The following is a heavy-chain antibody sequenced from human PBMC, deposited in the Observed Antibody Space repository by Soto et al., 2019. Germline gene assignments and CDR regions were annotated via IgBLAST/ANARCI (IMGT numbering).Heavy chain of an antibody. CDR2: IKQDGSEK. D-gene: IGHD3-22*01. CDR1: GFTFSSYW. CDR3: ARDRATYYYDSSGYYLPPSGMDV. Sequence: LRLSCAASGFTFSSYWMSWVRQAPGKGLEWVANIKQDGSEKYYVDSVKGRFTISRDNAKNSLYLQMNSLRAEDTAVYYCARDRATYYYDSSGYYLPPSGMDVWGQGTTVTVSS. J-gene: IGHJ6*02. V-gene: IGHV3-7*01.